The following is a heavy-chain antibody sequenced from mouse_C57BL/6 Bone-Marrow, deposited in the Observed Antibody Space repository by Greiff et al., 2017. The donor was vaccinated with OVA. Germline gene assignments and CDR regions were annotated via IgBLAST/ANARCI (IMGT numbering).Heavy chain of an antibody. CDR2: IHPNSGST. Sequence: VQLQESGAELVKPGASVKLSCKASGYTFTSYWMHWVKQRPGQGLEWIGMIHPNSGSTNYNEKFKSKATLTVDKSSSTAYMQLSSLTSEDSAVYYCARLNYGSSVSYWYFDVWGTGTTVTVSS. CDR1: GYTFTSYW. CDR3: ARLNYGSSVSYWYFDV. D-gene: IGHD1-1*01. V-gene: IGHV1-64*01. J-gene: IGHJ1*03.